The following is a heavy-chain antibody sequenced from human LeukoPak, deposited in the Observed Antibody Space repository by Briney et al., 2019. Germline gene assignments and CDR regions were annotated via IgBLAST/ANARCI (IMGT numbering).Heavy chain of an antibody. Sequence: GGSLRLSCAASGFTFSSYSMSWVRQAPGKGLEWVAVTSSDLNVKLYADSVKGRFTISRDNSRSTLYLQMNSLRPEDTAIYYCAREGYYGSGSPPSLYFDYWGQGTLVTVSS. CDR1: GFTFSSYS. J-gene: IGHJ4*02. D-gene: IGHD3-10*01. CDR3: AREGYYGSGSPPSLYFDY. CDR2: TSSDLNVK. V-gene: IGHV3-30*03.